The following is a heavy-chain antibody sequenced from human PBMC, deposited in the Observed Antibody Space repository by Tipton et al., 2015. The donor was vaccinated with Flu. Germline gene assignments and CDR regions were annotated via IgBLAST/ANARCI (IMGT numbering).Heavy chain of an antibody. CDR2: GQYSGRT. Sequence: TLSLTCTVSGDSVTNRFYYWAWIRLAPGKGLEWIASGQYSGRTYYNPSLKSRVTMSVDTSRNQVSLNLSSVTAADTALYYCARLNVGLVQSVFDSWGQGALVTVSS. D-gene: IGHD1-26*01. CDR3: ARLNVGLVQSVFDS. J-gene: IGHJ4*02. CDR1: GDSVTNRFYY. V-gene: IGHV4-39*01.